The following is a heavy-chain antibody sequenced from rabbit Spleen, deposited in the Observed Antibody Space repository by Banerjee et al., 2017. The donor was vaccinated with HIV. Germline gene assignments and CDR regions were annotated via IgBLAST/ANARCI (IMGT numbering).Heavy chain of an antibody. CDR2: IDTGSSGFT. D-gene: IGHD1-1*01. J-gene: IGHJ4*01. V-gene: IGHV1S40*01. CDR3: ARDLVTVSGWNFNL. Sequence: QSLEESGGDLVKPGTSLTLTCTASGVSFSSSSYMCWVRQAPGKGLEWIACIDTGSSGFTYFATWAKGRFTCSKTSSTTVTLQMTSLTAADTATYICARDLVTVSGWNFNLWDPGTLVTVS. CDR1: GVSFSSSSY.